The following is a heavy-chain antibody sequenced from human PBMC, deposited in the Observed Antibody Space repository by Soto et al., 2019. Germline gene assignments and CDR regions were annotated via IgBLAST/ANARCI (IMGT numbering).Heavy chain of an antibody. CDR2: IGAADDP. Sequence: GGSLRLSCAASGFTFSAYDMHWVRQPTGKGLEWVSAIGAADDPYYLGSVKGRFTISRENANNSLYLQMNSLRAEDTAVYYCARAYSGRLPRRADYYFAMDVRGQGTTVTVSS. D-gene: IGHD2-15*01. J-gene: IGHJ6*02. CDR1: GFTFSAYD. V-gene: IGHV3-13*05. CDR3: ARAYSGRLPRRADYYFAMDV.